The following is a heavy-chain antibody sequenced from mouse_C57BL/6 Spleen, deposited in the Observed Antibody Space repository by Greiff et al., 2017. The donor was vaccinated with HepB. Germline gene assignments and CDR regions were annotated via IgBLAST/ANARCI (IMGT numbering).Heavy chain of an antibody. Sequence: EVMLVESGGGLVQPKGSLKLSCAASGFSFNTYAMNWVRQAPGKGLEGVARIRSKSNNYATYYADSVKDRITNSRDDSESMLYLKMNNLKTEDTAMYYCVRGDWFGYWGQGTLVTVSA. CDR1: GFSFNTYA. V-gene: IGHV10-1*01. CDR2: IRSKSNNYAT. J-gene: IGHJ3*01. CDR3: VRGDWFGY.